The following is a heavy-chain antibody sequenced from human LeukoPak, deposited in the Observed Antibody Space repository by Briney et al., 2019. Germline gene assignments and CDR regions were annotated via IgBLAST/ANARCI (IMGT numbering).Heavy chain of an antibody. J-gene: IGHJ4*02. CDR1: GGSVSSGSYY. D-gene: IGHD6-19*01. CDR2: IYYSGST. Sequence: SETLSLTCTVSGGSVSSGSYYWSWIRQPPGKGLEWIGYIYYSGSTNYNPSLKSRVTISVDTSKNQFSLKLSSVTAADTAVYYCARDDSGWYSFDSWGQGTLVTVSS. CDR3: ARDDSGWYSFDS. V-gene: IGHV4-61*01.